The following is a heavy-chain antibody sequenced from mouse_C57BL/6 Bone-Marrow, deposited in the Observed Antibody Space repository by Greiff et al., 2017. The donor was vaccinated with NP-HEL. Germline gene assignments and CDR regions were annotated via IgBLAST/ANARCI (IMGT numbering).Heavy chain of an antibody. V-gene: IGHV2-2*01. CDR1: GFSLTSYG. CDR2: IWSGGST. CDR3: ARVGPYYYGRGIDY. Sequence: QVQLQQSGPGLVQPSQSLSITCTVSGFSLTSYGVHWVRQSPGKGLEWLGVIWSGGSTDYNAAFISRLSISKDNSKSKVFFKMNSLQADDTAIYYCARVGPYYYGRGIDYWGQGTTLTVSS. D-gene: IGHD1-1*01. J-gene: IGHJ2*01.